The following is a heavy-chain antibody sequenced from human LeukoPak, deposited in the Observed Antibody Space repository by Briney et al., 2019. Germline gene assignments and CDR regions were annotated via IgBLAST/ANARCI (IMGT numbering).Heavy chain of an antibody. V-gene: IGHV4-59*01. D-gene: IGHD5-24*01. CDR1: GGSISSYY. J-gene: IGHJ4*02. CDR3: ARGGRDGYRDY. Sequence: SETLSLTCTVSGGSISSYYWSWIRQPPGKGLEWIGYIYYSGSTNYNPSLKSRVTISVDTSKTQFSLKLSSVTAAATAVYYWARGGRDGYRDYWGQGNLVNVSS. CDR2: IYYSGST.